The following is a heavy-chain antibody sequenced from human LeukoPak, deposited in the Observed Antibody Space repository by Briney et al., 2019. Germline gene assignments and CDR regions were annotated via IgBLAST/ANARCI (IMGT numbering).Heavy chain of an antibody. J-gene: IGHJ4*02. CDR2: INHSGST. CDR1: GGSFSGYY. V-gene: IGHV4-34*01. Sequence: PSETLSLTCAVYGGSFSGYYWSWIRQPPGKGLEWIGEINHSGSTNYNPSLKSRVTISVDTSKNQFSLKLSSVTAADTAVYYCAGQRRGYSYGLFDYWGQGTLVTVSS. CDR3: AGQRRGYSYGLFDY. D-gene: IGHD5-18*01.